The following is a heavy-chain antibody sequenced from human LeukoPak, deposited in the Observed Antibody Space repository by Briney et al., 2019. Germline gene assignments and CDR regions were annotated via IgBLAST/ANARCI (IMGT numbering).Heavy chain of an antibody. D-gene: IGHD6-13*01. CDR1: GYTFTSYG. Sequence: ASVKVSCKASGYTFTSYGISWVRQAPGQGLEWMGWISAYNGNTNYAQKLQGRVTITTDTSTSTAYMELRSLRSDDTAVYYCARDASSSWYYPDYYYYGMDVWGQGTTVTVSS. J-gene: IGHJ6*02. V-gene: IGHV1-18*01. CDR3: ARDASSSWYYPDYYYYGMDV. CDR2: ISAYNGNT.